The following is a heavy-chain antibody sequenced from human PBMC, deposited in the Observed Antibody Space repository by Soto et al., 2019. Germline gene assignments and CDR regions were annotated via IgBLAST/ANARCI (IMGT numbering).Heavy chain of an antibody. Sequence: GGSLRLSCAASGFTFDDYAMHWVRQAPGKGLEWVSLISWDGGSTYYADSVKGRFTISRDNSKNSLYLQMNSLRAEDTALYYCAKDMEGNGYDYAFDIWGQGTMVTVSS. CDR3: AKDMEGNGYDYAFDI. V-gene: IGHV3-43D*03. J-gene: IGHJ3*02. CDR2: ISWDGGST. CDR1: GFTFDDYA. D-gene: IGHD5-12*01.